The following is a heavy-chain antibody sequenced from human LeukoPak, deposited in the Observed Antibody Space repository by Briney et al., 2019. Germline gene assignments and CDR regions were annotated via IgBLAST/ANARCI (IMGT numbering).Heavy chain of an antibody. CDR2: IYYSGST. Sequence: SETLSLTCTVSGGSISSYYWSWIRQPPGKGLEWIGYIYYSGSTNYNPSLKSRVTISVDTSKNQFSLKLSSVTAADTAVYYCARGFRRYCSGGSCYNYYYYYMDVWGKGTTVTVSS. J-gene: IGHJ6*03. CDR1: GGSISSYY. V-gene: IGHV4-59*12. D-gene: IGHD2-15*01. CDR3: ARGFRRYCSGGSCYNYYYYYMDV.